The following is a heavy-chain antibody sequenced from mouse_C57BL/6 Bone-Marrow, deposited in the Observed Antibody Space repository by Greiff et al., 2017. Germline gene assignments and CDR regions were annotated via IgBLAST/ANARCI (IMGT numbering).Heavy chain of an antibody. CDR1: GYSITSGYY. CDR2: ISYDGSN. CDR3: ARDMGYGSSYGFAY. Sequence: EVQLKESGPGLVKPSQSLSLTCSVTGYSITSGYYWNWIRQFPGNKLEWMGYISYDGSNNYNPSLKNRISITRDTSKNQFFLKLNSVTTEDTATYYCARDMGYGSSYGFAYWGQGTLVTVSA. V-gene: IGHV3-6*01. J-gene: IGHJ3*01. D-gene: IGHD1-1*01.